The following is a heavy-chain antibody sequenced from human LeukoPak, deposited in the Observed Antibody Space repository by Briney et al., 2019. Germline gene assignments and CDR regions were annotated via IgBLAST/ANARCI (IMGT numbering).Heavy chain of an antibody. CDR3: VRDRGTYRPIDY. CDR1: AFSLNAYN. CDR2: ISYTGTYI. Sequence: GGSLRLFCAASAFSLNAYNMNWVRQAPGKGLEGVSSISYTGTYIYYADSVKGRFAISRDNAQNSLYVQMNSLRAEDTAIYYCVRDRGTYRPIDYWGQGTLVTVSS. D-gene: IGHD1-26*01. J-gene: IGHJ4*02. V-gene: IGHV3-21*04.